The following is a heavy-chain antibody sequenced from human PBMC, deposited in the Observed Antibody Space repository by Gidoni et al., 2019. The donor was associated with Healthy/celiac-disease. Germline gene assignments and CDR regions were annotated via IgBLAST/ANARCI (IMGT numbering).Heavy chain of an antibody. CDR1: GGSFSGYY. V-gene: IGHV4-34*01. CDR3: ARDHYDSSGYYFRTFSHYFDY. J-gene: IGHJ4*02. CDR2: INHSGST. D-gene: IGHD3-22*01. Sequence: QVQLQQWGAGLSKPSETLSLTCAVYGGSFSGYYWSWIRQPPGQGLEWIGEINHSGSTNYIPSLKSRVTISVDTSKNQFSLKLSSVTAADTAVYYCARDHYDSSGYYFRTFSHYFDYWGQGTLVTVSS.